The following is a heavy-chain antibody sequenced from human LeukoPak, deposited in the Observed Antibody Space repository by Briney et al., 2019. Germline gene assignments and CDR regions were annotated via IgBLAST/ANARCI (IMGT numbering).Heavy chain of an antibody. CDR2: FNPNSGGT. CDR3: ARRAKAFLADRLGGWFDP. J-gene: IGHJ5*02. CDR1: GYTFTGYY. V-gene: IGHV1-2*02. Sequence: ASVKVSCNASGYTFTGYYMHWVRQAPGQGREWVGWFNPNSGGTNHAQKFQRRVNMTRDTSISTAYMALSRLRSDDAAVYYCARRAKAFLADRLGGWFDPWGQGTLVTVSS. D-gene: IGHD2/OR15-2a*01.